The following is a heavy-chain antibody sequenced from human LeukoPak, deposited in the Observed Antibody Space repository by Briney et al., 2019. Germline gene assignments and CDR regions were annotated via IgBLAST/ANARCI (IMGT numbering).Heavy chain of an antibody. CDR3: ARPARFWELAFDI. D-gene: IGHD3-3*01. CDR1: GGSFSGYY. J-gene: IGHJ3*02. CDR2: INHSGST. Sequence: KASETLSLTSAVYGGSFSGYYWSWIRQPPGKGLEWIGEINHSGSTNYNPSLKSRVTISVDTSKNQFSLKLSSVTAADTAVYYCARPARFWELAFDIWGQGTMVTVSS. V-gene: IGHV4-34*01.